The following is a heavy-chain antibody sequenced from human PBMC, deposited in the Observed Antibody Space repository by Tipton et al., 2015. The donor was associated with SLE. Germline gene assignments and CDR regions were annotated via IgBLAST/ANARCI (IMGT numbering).Heavy chain of an antibody. Sequence: TLSLTCTVSGGSISSYYWSWIRQPPGKGLEWIGYIYYSGSIYYNPSLKSRVTISVDTSKNQFSLKLSSVTAADTAVYYCARQGGRQWFDPWGQGTLVTVSS. CDR3: ARQGGRQWFDP. V-gene: IGHV4-59*04. CDR2: IYYSGSI. D-gene: IGHD3-16*01. CDR1: GGSISSYY. J-gene: IGHJ5*02.